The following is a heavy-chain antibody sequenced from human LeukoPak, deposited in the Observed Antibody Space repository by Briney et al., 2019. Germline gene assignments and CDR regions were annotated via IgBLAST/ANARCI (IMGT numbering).Heavy chain of an antibody. Sequence: GGSLRLSCAASGFTFSSYAMTWVRQAPGKGLEWVSTISDSGARTNYADSAKGRFTISRDDSMNTLYLQMNSLRADDTAVYYCASDYFLDYWGQGTLVTVSS. J-gene: IGHJ4*02. V-gene: IGHV3-23*01. CDR3: ASDYFLDY. CDR2: ISDSGART. D-gene: IGHD6-25*01. CDR1: GFTFSSYA.